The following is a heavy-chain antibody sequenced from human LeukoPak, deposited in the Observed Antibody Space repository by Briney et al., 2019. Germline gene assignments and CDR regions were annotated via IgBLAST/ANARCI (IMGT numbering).Heavy chain of an antibody. D-gene: IGHD1-1*01. CDR2: IYYSGST. CDR3: ARGKMESDYFDY. V-gene: IGHV4-59*01. J-gene: IGHJ4*02. Sequence: SETLSLTCTVSGGSISSYYWSWIRQPPGKGLEGSGYIYYSGSTNYNPSLKSRVTISVDTSKNQSSLKLSSVTAADTAVYYCARGKMESDYFDYWGQGTLVTVSS. CDR1: GGSISSYY.